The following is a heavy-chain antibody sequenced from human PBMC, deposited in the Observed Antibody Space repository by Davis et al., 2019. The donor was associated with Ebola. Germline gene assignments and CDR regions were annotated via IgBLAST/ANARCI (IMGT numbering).Heavy chain of an antibody. CDR2: FDPQEGET. Sequence: AASVKVSCKVSGYTLTELATHWVRQTPGKGLEWMGGFDPQEGETIYAQKFEGRVTMTEDTSTDTAYMELSSLRSEDTAVYYCATLKFEIVPLPGGFGQGEMYYYGLDVWGTGTTVSVSS. CDR3: ATLKFEIVPLPGGFGQGEMYYYGLDV. D-gene: IGHD2-8*01. J-gene: IGHJ6*04. V-gene: IGHV1-24*01. CDR1: GYTLTELA.